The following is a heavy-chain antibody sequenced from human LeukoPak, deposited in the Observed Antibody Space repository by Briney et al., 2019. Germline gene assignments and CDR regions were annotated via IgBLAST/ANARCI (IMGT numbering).Heavy chain of an antibody. J-gene: IGHJ4*02. CDR1: GGSFSGYY. CDR2: INHSGST. CDR3: ARGLGYYYDSSGYYYRNYFDY. D-gene: IGHD3-22*01. V-gene: IGHV4-34*01. Sequence: PSETLSLTCAVYGGSFSGYYWSWIRQPPRKGLEWIGEINHSGSTNYNPSLKSRVTISVDTSKNQFSLKLSSVTAADTAVYYCARGLGYYYDSSGYYYRNYFDYWGQGTLVTVSS.